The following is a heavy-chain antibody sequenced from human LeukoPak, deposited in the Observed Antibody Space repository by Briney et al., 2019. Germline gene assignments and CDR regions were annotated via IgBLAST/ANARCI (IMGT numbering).Heavy chain of an antibody. V-gene: IGHV3-21*01. Sequence: GGSLRLSCAASGFTFSDYYMNWVRQAPGKGLEWVSSISSSSSYIYYADSVKGRFTISRDNAKNSLYLQMNSLRAEDTAVYYCARYIAAAGLDYWGQGTLVTVSS. D-gene: IGHD6-13*01. J-gene: IGHJ4*02. CDR2: ISSSSSYI. CDR3: ARYIAAAGLDY. CDR1: GFTFSDYY.